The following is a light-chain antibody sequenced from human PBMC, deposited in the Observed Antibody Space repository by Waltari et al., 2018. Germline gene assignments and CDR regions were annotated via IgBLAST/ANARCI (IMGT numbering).Light chain of an antibody. Sequence: ETVMTQSPATLSVSPGERATLSCRASQSVSSNLAWYQQKPGQAPRLLIYGASTRATGIPARFSGSGSGTEFTLTISSPQSEDFAVYYCQQYNNWPPLFTFGPGTKVDIK. J-gene: IGKJ3*01. V-gene: IGKV3-15*01. CDR3: QQYNNWPPLFT. CDR1: QSVSSN. CDR2: GAS.